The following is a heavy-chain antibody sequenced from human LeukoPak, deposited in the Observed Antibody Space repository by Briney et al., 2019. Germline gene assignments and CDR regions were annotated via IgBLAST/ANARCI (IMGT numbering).Heavy chain of an antibody. D-gene: IGHD5-24*01. CDR2: IKSKTDGGTT. V-gene: IGHV3-15*01. CDR1: GFTFSNAW. CDR3: TTEEWLQLSFDY. J-gene: IGHJ4*02. Sequence: GGSLRLSCAASGFTFSNAWMSWVRQAPGKGLEWVGRIKSKTDGGTTDYAAPVKGRFTISRDDSKNTLYLQMNSLKTEDTAVYYCTTEEWLQLSFDYWGQGTLVTVSS.